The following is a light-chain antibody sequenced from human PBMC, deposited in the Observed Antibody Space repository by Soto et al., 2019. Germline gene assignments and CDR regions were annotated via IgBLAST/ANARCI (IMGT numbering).Light chain of an antibody. J-gene: IGKJ1*01. Sequence: DIQMTQSPSSLSASVGDRVTITCRASQSISNYLNWYQQKPGKAPKVLIYAASNLQSGDPSRFSGSGSGTDFTLTISSLQPEDFATYFCQQSFSVRSWTFGQGTKVDIK. CDR3: QQSFSVRSWT. V-gene: IGKV1-39*01. CDR2: AAS. CDR1: QSISNY.